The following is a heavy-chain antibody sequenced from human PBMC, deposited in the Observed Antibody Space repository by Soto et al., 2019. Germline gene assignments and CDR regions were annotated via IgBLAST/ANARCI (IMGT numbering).Heavy chain of an antibody. CDR2: ISSSSSTI. Sequence: GGSLRLSCAASGFTFSSYSMNWVRQAPGKGLEWVSYISSSSSTIYYADSVKGRFTISRDNAKNSLYLQMNSLRAEDTAVYYCARALQRGYSSGGDYWGQGTLVTVSS. D-gene: IGHD5-18*01. CDR1: GFTFSSYS. J-gene: IGHJ4*02. V-gene: IGHV3-48*01. CDR3: ARALQRGYSSGGDY.